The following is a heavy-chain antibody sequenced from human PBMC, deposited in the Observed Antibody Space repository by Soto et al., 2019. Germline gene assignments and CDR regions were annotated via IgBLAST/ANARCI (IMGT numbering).Heavy chain of an antibody. CDR3: AKGSGGHCSSTSCYADH. CDR2: ISGTGGTT. D-gene: IGHD2-2*03. J-gene: IGHJ4*02. V-gene: IGHV3-23*01. Sequence: EVQLLESGGGLVQPGGSLRLSCAASGFTFSTYAMNWFRQAPGKGLEWVSAISGTGGTTYYAEPVKGRFTVSRDNSPNTLYLQMNSLRAEDTAVYYCAKGSGGHCSSTSCYADHWGQGTLVTVSS. CDR1: GFTFSTYA.